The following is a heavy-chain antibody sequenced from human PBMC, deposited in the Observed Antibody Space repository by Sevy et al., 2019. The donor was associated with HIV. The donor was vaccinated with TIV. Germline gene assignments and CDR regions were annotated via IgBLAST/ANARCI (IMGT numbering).Heavy chain of an antibody. J-gene: IGHJ4*02. Sequence: GGSLRLSCAASGFTFSNYAMSWVRQAPGKGLEWVSFITSSGGSTYYADSVKGRFTVSRDNSKNTLYLQMNSLRAEDTAIYYCAKAANERRWLQSQPDYFDYWGQGTQVTVSS. V-gene: IGHV3-23*01. CDR3: AKAANERRWLQSQPDYFDY. D-gene: IGHD5-12*01. CDR1: GFTFSNYA. CDR2: ITSSGGST.